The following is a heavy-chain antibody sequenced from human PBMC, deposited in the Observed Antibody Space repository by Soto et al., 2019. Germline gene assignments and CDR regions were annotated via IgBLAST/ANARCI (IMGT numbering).Heavy chain of an antibody. J-gene: IGHJ4*02. CDR2: IYYSGST. CDR3: ARQAAYGDYVDY. Sequence: SGPLSFTGTFSGGSFSRTSYYWGWTRNPPGKGLEWIGSIYYSGSTYYNPSLKSRVTISVDTSKNQFSLKLSSVTAADTAMYYCARQAAYGDYVDYWGQGTLVTVS. D-gene: IGHD4-17*01. CDR1: GGSFSRTSYY. V-gene: IGHV4-39*01.